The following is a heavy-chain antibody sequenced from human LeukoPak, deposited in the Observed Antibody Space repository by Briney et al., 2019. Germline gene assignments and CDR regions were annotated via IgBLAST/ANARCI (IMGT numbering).Heavy chain of an antibody. D-gene: IGHD3-3*01. J-gene: IGHJ3*02. CDR1: GYTLTEVS. CDR3: ATRYLYLGVVKGAFDI. V-gene: IGHV1-24*01. Sequence: ASVKVSCKVSGYTLTEVSMHWVRQAPGKGLEWMGGFDPEDGETIYAQKFQGRVTMTEDTSTDTAYMELSSLRSEDTAVYYCATRYLYLGVVKGAFDIWGQGTMVTVSS. CDR2: FDPEDGET.